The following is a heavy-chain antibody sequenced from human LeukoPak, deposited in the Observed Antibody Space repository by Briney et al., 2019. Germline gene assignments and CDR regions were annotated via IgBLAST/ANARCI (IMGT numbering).Heavy chain of an antibody. Sequence: GGSLRLSCAASGFTFSDYYMSWIRQAPGKGLEWASYISSSGSTIYYADSVKGRFTISRDNAKNSLYLQMNSLRAEDTAVYYCARENYGSGINWFDPWGQGTLVTVSS. CDR3: ARENYGSGINWFDP. CDR1: GFTFSDYY. V-gene: IGHV3-11*01. D-gene: IGHD3-10*01. J-gene: IGHJ5*02. CDR2: ISSSGSTI.